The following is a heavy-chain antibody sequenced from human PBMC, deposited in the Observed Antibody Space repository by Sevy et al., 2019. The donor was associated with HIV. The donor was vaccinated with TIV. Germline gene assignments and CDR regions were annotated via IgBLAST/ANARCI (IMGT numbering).Heavy chain of an antibody. Sequence: GGSLRLSCAASGFTFSSYAMSWVRQAPGKGPEWVSAISGSGGSTYYADSVKGRFTISRDNSKNTLYLQMNSLRAEDTAVYYCAKGERWPKGAFDIWGQGTMVTVSS. V-gene: IGHV3-23*01. CDR3: AKGERWPKGAFDI. CDR1: GFTFSSYA. J-gene: IGHJ3*02. D-gene: IGHD1-26*01. CDR2: ISGSGGST.